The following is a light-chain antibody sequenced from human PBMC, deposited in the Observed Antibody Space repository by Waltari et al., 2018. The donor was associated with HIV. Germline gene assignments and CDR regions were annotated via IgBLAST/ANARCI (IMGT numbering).Light chain of an antibody. J-gene: IGLJ2*01. CDR2: EST. Sequence: QSMLTQPPSVSGAPGQRVTISCSGSSSNIGARSDVHWYQHTPGTAPKLLTYESTNRPSGVPDRFSASTSGTSASLAITGLQAEDEADYYCQSFDSVVTSSVFGGGTKLTVL. V-gene: IGLV1-40*01. CDR1: SSNIGARSD. CDR3: QSFDSVVTSSV.